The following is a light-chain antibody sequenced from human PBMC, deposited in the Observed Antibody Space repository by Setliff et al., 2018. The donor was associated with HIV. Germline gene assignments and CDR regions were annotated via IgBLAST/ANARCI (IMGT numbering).Light chain of an antibody. J-gene: IGLJ1*01. Sequence: QSVLTQPPSASGSPGQSVTISCTGTSSDVGGYNYVSWYQQHPGKAPKLMIYEVSKRPSGVPDRFSGSKSGNTASLTVSGLQAEDEADYYCSSYAGSTLYGFGTGTKV. CDR2: EVS. CDR1: SSDVGGYNY. V-gene: IGLV2-8*01. CDR3: SSYAGSTLYG.